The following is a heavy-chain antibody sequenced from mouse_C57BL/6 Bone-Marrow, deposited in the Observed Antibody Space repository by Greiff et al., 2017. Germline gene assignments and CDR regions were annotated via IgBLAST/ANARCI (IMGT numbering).Heavy chain of an antibody. V-gene: IGHV1-81*01. J-gene: IGHJ3*01. Sequence: QVQLQQSGAELARPGASVKLSCKASGYTFTSYGISWVKQRTGQGLEWIGEIYPRSGNTYYNEQLKGKATLTADKYSSTAYMELRSLTSEDSAVYFCARRGGYYSNWFAYWGQGTLVTVSA. CDR1: GYTFTSYG. CDR3: ARRGGYYSNWFAY. D-gene: IGHD2-5*01. CDR2: IYPRSGNT.